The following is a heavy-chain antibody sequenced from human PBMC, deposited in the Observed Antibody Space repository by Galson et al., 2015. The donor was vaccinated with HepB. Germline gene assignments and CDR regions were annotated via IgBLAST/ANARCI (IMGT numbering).Heavy chain of an antibody. CDR1: GYTFTSYG. Sequence: SVKVSCKASGYTFTSYGISWVRQAPGQGLEWMGWINPSGDSATYSQKFQGTVTMTRDTSTSTVYMELSSLRSEDTAVYYCARYSSTMAFDYWGQGTLVTVSS. D-gene: IGHD2-2*01. CDR3: ARYSSTMAFDY. J-gene: IGHJ4*02. V-gene: IGHV1-46*01. CDR2: INPSGDSA.